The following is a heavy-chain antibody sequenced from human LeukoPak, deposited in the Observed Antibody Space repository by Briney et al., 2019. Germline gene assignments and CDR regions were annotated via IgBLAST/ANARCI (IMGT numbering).Heavy chain of an antibody. Sequence: PGGSLRLSCAASGFTVSSNYMSWVRQVPGKGLEWVSVIYSGGSTYYADSVKGRFTISRDNSKNTLYLQMNSLRAEDTAVYYCARESRHCSSTSCYVRYFDYWGQGTLVTVSS. CDR2: IYSGGST. V-gene: IGHV3-53*01. CDR3: ARESRHCSSTSCYVRYFDY. D-gene: IGHD2-2*01. J-gene: IGHJ4*02. CDR1: GFTVSSNY.